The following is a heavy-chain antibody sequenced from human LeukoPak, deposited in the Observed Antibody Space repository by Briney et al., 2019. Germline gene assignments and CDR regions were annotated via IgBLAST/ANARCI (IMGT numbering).Heavy chain of an antibody. CDR2: IIPIFGTA. J-gene: IGHJ5*02. Sequence: ASVKVSCKASGGTFISYAISWVRQAPGQGLEWMGGIIPIFGTANYAHKFQGRVTITADESTSTAYMELSRLRSEDTAVYYCARDRSTTTGHWFHLWGQGTLVTVPS. V-gene: IGHV1-69*13. CDR1: GGTFISYA. D-gene: IGHD5/OR15-5a*01. CDR3: ARDRSTTTGHWFHL.